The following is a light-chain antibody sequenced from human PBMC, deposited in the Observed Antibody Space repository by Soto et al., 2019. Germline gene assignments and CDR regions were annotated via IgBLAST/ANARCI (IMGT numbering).Light chain of an antibody. J-gene: IGLJ1*01. V-gene: IGLV2-23*01. Sequence: QSVLTQPASVSGSPGQSITISCTGTSRDVGDYNLVSWYQHHPGKVPKLLIYEASKRPSGVSNRFSGSKSANTASLTISGLQAEDEADYYCCSYAGYSTYVFGVGTKATVL. CDR1: SRDVGDYNL. CDR3: CSYAGYSTYV. CDR2: EAS.